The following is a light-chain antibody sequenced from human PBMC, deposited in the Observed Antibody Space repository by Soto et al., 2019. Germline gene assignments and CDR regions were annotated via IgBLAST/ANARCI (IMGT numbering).Light chain of an antibody. CDR1: SSNIGSNT. J-gene: IGLJ3*02. Sequence: QSVVTQPPSASGTPGQRVTISCSGSSSNIGSNTVNWYQQLPGTAPKLLIYSNNQRPSGVPYRFSGSKSGTSASLAISGLQSEDEADYYCAAWDDSLNGPVFGGGTKLTVL. CDR2: SNN. CDR3: AAWDDSLNGPV. V-gene: IGLV1-44*01.